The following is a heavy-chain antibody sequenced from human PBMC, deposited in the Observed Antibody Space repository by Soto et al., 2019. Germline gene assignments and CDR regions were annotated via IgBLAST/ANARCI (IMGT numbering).Heavy chain of an antibody. CDR2: INSGSTSV. V-gene: IGHV3-48*01. J-gene: IGHJ4*02. D-gene: IGHD3-22*01. CDR1: GFIFNSYS. CDR3: GSSASPDAY. Sequence: EVQLVESGGGLFQPGGSLRLSCVASGFIFNSYSMNWVRQAPGKGLEWISYINSGSTSVFYADSVKGRFTISRDNAKNSLYLQMNSLRAEDTAVYYCGSSASPDAYWGQGTLVTVSS.